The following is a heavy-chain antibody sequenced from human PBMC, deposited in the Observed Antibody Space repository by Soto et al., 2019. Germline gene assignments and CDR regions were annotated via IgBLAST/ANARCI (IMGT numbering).Heavy chain of an antibody. V-gene: IGHV3-30*18. D-gene: IGHD6-19*01. CDR1: GFTFSDYA. Sequence: VQLVESGGGVVQPGRSLRLSCAASGFTFSDYAIHWVRQAPGKGLEWVAVVSHDGRNTHYADSVKGRFTISRDSSKNTVALEMTSLRAEDTAVYYCAKGGRQWLVTSDFNYWGQGALVTVSS. CDR2: VSHDGRNT. CDR3: AKGGRQWLVTSDFNY. J-gene: IGHJ4*02.